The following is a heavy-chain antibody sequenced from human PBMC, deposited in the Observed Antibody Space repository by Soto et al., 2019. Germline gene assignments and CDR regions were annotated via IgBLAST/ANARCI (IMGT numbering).Heavy chain of an antibody. CDR1: GFSISRFW. CDR2: IKQDGSDK. D-gene: IGHD4-17*01. J-gene: IGHJ3*01. Sequence: EVQLVESGGGLVQPGGSLRLSCAASGFSISRFWMTWVRQAPGKGPEWVANIKQDGSDKNYVDSVKGRFTISRDNAKNSLDLQMNSLRAEDTAVYFCARDSTVTSSDALDVWGQGTMVTVSS. V-gene: IGHV3-7*01. CDR3: ARDSTVTSSDALDV.